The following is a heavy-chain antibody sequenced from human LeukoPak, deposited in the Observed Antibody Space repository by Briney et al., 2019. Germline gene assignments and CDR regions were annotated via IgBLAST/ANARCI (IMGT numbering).Heavy chain of an antibody. CDR3: SRDLPYRGSYFGGFDY. D-gene: IGHD1-26*01. J-gene: IGHJ4*02. CDR2: ISWDGGST. CDR1: GFSFEDYT. Sequence: GGSLRLSCAASGFSFEDYTMQWVRQAPGKGLEWVSLISWDGGSTYYADSVKGRFTISRDNSKNSLYLQMNSLRTEDTALYYCSRDLPYRGSYFGGFDYWGQGTLVTVSS. V-gene: IGHV3-43*01.